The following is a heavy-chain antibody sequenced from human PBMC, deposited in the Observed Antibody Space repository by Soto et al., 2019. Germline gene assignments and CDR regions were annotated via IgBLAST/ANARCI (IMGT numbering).Heavy chain of an antibody. CDR2: IWYDGSNK. V-gene: IGHV3-33*01. D-gene: IGHD1-7*01. J-gene: IGHJ4*02. Sequence: LVESGGGVVQPGTSLRLSCAASGSIFSGYGMHWVRQGPGKGLEWVAVIWYDGSNKYYADSVRGRFTISRDNSKNMLYVQMDSLRAEDTAVYYCASDGIGGTAFRGFCDYWGQGTLVTISS. CDR1: GSIFSGYG. CDR3: ASDGIGGTAFRGFCDY.